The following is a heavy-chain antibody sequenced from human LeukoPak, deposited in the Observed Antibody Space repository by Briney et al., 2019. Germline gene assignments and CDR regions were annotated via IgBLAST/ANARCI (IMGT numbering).Heavy chain of an antibody. J-gene: IGHJ4*02. V-gene: IGHV1-69*13. CDR3: ARTNPVPLPAGLHLPGWD. Sequence: SVKVSCKASGGTFSSYAISWVRRAPGQGLEWMGGIIPIFGTANYAQKFQGRVTITADESTSTAYMELSSLRSEDTAVYYRARTNPVPLPAGLHLPGWDWGQGTLVTVSS. D-gene: IGHD2-2*01. CDR2: IIPIFGTA. CDR1: GGTFSSYA.